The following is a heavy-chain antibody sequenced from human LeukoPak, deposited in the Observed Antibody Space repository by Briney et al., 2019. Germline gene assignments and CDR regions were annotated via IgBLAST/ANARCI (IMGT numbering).Heavy chain of an antibody. J-gene: IGHJ6*02. CDR2: IKHSGST. V-gene: IGHV4-34*01. CDR3: ARRRRLNYYYYGMDV. Sequence: SETLSLTCAVYGGPFSGYYWSWIRQPPGKGLEWIGEIKHSGSTNYNPSLKSRVTISVDTSKNQFSLKLSSVTAADTAVYYCARRRRLNYYYYGMDVWGQGTTVTVSS. CDR1: GGPFSGYY. D-gene: IGHD2-8*01.